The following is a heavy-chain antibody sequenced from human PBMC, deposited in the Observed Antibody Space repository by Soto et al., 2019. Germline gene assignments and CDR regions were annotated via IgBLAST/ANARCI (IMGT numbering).Heavy chain of an antibody. CDR3: VRDLNGSGDY. CDR2: SFHSLCA. Sequence: SETLSLTCTVSGGSTTSDYWSWIRQPPGKGLEWLGYSFHSLCAKYNPSLGSRGTISLDTSKNQLSLSLRSVAAADSAIYFCVRDLNGSGDYWGQGTLVTVSS. J-gene: IGHJ4*02. D-gene: IGHD3-10*01. CDR1: GGSTTSDY. V-gene: IGHV4-59*01.